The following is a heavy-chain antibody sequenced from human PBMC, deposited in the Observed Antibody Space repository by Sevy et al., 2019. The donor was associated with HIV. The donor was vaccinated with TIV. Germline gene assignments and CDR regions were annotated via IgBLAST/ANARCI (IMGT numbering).Heavy chain of an antibody. D-gene: IGHD3-10*01. J-gene: IGHJ6*03. CDR3: AREKRITMVRGVDYYYMDV. V-gene: IGHV1-2*04. CDR1: GYTFTGYY. CDR2: INPNSGGT. Sequence: ASVKVSCKASGYTFTGYYMHWVRQAPGQGLEWMGWINPNSGGTNYAQKFQGWVTMTRDTSIRTAYMEVGRLRSDDTAVYYCAREKRITMVRGVDYYYMDVWGKGTTVTVSS.